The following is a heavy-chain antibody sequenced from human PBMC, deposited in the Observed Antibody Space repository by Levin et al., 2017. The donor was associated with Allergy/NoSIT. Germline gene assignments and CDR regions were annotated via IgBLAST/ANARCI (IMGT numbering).Heavy chain of an antibody. CDR3: AREMLMVRDDAFDI. CDR2: IYHSGST. V-gene: IGHV4-4*02. Sequence: PSETLSLTCAVSGGSISSSNWWRWVRQPPGKGLEWIGEIYHSGSTNYNPSLKSRVTISVDKSKNQFSLKLSSVTAADTAVYYCAREMLMVRDDAFDIWGQGTMVTVSS. CDR1: GGSISSSNW. D-gene: IGHD3-10*01. J-gene: IGHJ3*02.